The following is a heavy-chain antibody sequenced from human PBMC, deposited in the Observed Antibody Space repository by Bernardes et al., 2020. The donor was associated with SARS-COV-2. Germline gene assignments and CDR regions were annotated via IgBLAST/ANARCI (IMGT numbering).Heavy chain of an antibody. CDR2: INWNGGST. D-gene: IGHD2-2*01. Sequence: GGSLRLSCAASGFTFDDYGMSWVRQAPGKGLEWVSGINWNGGSTGYADSVKGRFTISRDNAKNSLYLQMNSLRAEDTALYYCATRSYCSSTSCYDDYWGQGTLVTVSS. J-gene: IGHJ4*02. CDR3: ATRSYCSSTSCYDDY. V-gene: IGHV3-20*04. CDR1: GFTFDDYG.